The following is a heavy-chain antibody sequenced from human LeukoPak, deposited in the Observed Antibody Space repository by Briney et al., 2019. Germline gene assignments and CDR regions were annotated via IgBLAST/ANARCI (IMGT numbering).Heavy chain of an antibody. V-gene: IGHV4-34*01. CDR1: GGSFSGYY. J-gene: IGHJ4*02. Sequence: PSETLSLTCAVYGGSFSGYYWSWIRQPPGKGLEWIGEINHSGSTNYNPSLKSRVTISVGTSKNQFSLKLSSVTAADTAVYYCARGGGYDYVWGSYRATYYFDYWGQGTLVTVSS. D-gene: IGHD3-16*02. CDR3: ARGGGYDYVWGSYRATYYFDY. CDR2: INHSGST.